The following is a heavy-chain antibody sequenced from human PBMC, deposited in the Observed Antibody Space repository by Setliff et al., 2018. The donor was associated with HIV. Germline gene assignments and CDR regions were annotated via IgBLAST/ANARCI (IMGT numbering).Heavy chain of an antibody. D-gene: IGHD3-10*01. CDR2: ITSDGSNE. V-gene: IGHV3-30*04. CDR3: ARDQLAMVRRNGMDV. J-gene: IGHJ6*02. Sequence: SCAASGFIFSNYAMQWVRQAPGKGLEWVAAITSDGSNEYYADSVKGRFTISRDNSKNTLYVQMNSLRVEDTAVYYCARDQLAMVRRNGMDVWGQGTTVTDS. CDR1: GFIFSNYA.